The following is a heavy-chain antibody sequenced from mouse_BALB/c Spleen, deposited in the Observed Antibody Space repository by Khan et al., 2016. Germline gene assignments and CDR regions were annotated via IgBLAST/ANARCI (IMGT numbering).Heavy chain of an antibody. V-gene: IGHV1-7*01. J-gene: IGHJ2*01. CDR3: ARGGGSGYDY. CDR2: INPSAGYP. CDR1: GYTFTSYW. D-gene: IGHD3-1*01. Sequence: QVQLQQSGAELAKPGASVKMSCKASGYTFTSYWMHWVKQRPGQGLEWIGYINPSAGYPEYNQKFKDKATLTANKSSSTAYMQLSSLTSEDSAVYYGARGGGSGYDYWGQGTTHTVSS.